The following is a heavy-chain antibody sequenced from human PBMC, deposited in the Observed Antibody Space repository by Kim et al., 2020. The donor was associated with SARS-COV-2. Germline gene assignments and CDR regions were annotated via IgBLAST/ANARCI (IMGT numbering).Heavy chain of an antibody. Sequence: ASVKVSCKASGYTFTGYYMHWVRQAPGQGLEWMGWINPNSGGTNYAQKFQGRVTMTRDTSISTAYMELSRLRSDDTAVYYCARVSYDFWSGHDYGMDVWGQGTTVTVSS. CDR3: ARVSYDFWSGHDYGMDV. J-gene: IGHJ6*02. V-gene: IGHV1-2*02. D-gene: IGHD3-3*01. CDR1: GYTFTGYY. CDR2: INPNSGGT.